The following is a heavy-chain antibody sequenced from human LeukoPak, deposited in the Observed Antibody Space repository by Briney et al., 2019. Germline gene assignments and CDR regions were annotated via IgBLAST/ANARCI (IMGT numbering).Heavy chain of an antibody. Sequence: PAGSLSLSCAASGFTFSSYSMNWVRQAPGKGLEWVSSISCSSSYIYYADSVKGRFTISRDNAKNSLYLQMNGLRAEDTAVYYCARDPKEDYFDYWGQGTLVTVSS. CDR3: ARDPKEDYFDY. J-gene: IGHJ4*02. V-gene: IGHV3-21*01. CDR2: ISCSSSYI. CDR1: GFTFSSYS.